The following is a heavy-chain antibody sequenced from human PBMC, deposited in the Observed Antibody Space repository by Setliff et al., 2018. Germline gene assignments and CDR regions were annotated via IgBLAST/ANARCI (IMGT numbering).Heavy chain of an antibody. J-gene: IGHJ6*02. CDR2: IYYSGST. CDR1: GGSISSYY. CDR3: AREHGYSYGQTYYYGMDV. V-gene: IGHV4-59*01. Sequence: LPETLSLTCTVSGGSISSYYWSWIRQPPGKGLEWIGYIYYSGSTNYNPSLKSRVTISVDTSKNQFSLKLSSVTAADTAVYYCAREHGYSYGQTYYYGMDVWGQGTAVTVS. D-gene: IGHD5-18*01.